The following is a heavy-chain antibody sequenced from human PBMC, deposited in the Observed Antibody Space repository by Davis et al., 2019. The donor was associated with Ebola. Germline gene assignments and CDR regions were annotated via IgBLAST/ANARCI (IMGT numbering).Heavy chain of an antibody. CDR2: INWNGGSS. CDR1: GFTFDDYA. V-gene: IGHV3-20*04. CDR3: AREGSVGCSSTSQEVCDYYGMDG. Sequence: PGGSLRLSCAASGFTFDDYAMAWVRQPPGKGLEWVSGINWNGGSSGYTDSVKGRFTISRDNSKNTLYLQMNSLRAEDTAVYYCAREGSVGCSSTSQEVCDYYGMDGWGKGTTVTVSS. D-gene: IGHD2-2*01. J-gene: IGHJ6*04.